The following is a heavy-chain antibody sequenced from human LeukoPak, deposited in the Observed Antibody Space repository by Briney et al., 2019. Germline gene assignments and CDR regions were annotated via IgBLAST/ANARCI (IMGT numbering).Heavy chain of an antibody. V-gene: IGHV4-59*01. J-gene: IGHJ4*02. CDR2: IYYSGST. D-gene: IGHD3-10*01. CDR3: ARGVGEFPTDY. Sequence: SETLSLTCTVSGGSNSSYYWSWIRQPPGKGLEWIGYIYYSGSTNYNPSLKSRVTISVDTSKNQFSLKLSSVTAADTAVYYCARGVGEFPTDYWGQGTLVTVSS. CDR1: GGSNSSYY.